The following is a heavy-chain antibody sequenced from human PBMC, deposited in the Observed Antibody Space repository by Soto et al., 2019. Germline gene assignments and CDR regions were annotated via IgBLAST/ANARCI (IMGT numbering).Heavy chain of an antibody. J-gene: IGHJ4*02. V-gene: IGHV3-21*01. D-gene: IGHD6-19*01. CDR3: ARATNSGWSCLDY. CDR2: ISSSSSYI. CDR1: GFNCSSYS. Sequence: GLPMRLSSAASGFNCSSYSMNWVRKAPGKGLEWVSSISSSSSYIYYADSVKGRFTISRDNAKNSLYLQMNSLRAEDTAVYYCARATNSGWSCLDYWGQATLVTVPS.